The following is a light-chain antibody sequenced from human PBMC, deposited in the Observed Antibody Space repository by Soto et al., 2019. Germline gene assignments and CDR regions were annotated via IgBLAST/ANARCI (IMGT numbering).Light chain of an antibody. J-gene: IGKJ3*01. V-gene: IGKV3-15*01. CDR2: DAS. CDR3: QQYHNWLPFT. CDR1: QSVSSN. Sequence: EIVMTQSPATLSVSPGERATLSCRASQSVSSNLAWYQQKPGQAPRLLIYDASTRATGIPARFSGSGSGTEFTLTISSLQSEDSAVYYCQQYHNWLPFTFGPGTKVEIK.